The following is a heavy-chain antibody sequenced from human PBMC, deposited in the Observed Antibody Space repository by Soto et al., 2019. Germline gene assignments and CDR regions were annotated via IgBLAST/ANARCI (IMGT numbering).Heavy chain of an antibody. D-gene: IGHD3-16*01. Sequence: EVQLVESGGGLVPPGGSLRLSCAASGFIFTNYWMHWVRQAPGKGLVWVSRIKNDGSSTNYADSVKGRFTISRDNAKNTVYPQMNSLRAEDTAVYYCARGGRGGFDYWGQGALVTVSS. CDR2: IKNDGSST. J-gene: IGHJ4*02. CDR3: ARGGRGGFDY. CDR1: GFIFTNYW. V-gene: IGHV3-74*01.